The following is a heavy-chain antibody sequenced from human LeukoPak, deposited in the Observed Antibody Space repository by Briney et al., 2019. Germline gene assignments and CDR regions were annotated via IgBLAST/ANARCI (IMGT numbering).Heavy chain of an antibody. D-gene: IGHD2-15*01. Sequence: GGSLRLSCAASGFTFSSYGMHWVRQAPGKGLEWVAVMYYDGISKYYADSVKGRFTISRDNPQNTLYLQMNSLRVEDTAVYYCARDYYCSGGSCLYFDYWGQGTLVTVSS. J-gene: IGHJ4*02. CDR1: GFTFSSYG. CDR2: MYYDGISK. V-gene: IGHV3-33*01. CDR3: ARDYYCSGGSCLYFDY.